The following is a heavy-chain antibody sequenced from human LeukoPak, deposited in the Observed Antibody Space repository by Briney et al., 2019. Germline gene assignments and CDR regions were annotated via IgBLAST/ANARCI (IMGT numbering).Heavy chain of an antibody. V-gene: IGHV4-34*01. CDR1: GGSFSGYY. Sequence: SGTLSLTCAVYGGSFSGYYWSWIRQPPGKGLEWIGEINHSGSTNYNPSLKSRVTISVDTSKNQFSLKLSSVTAADTAVYYCARLAYWYFDLWGRGTLVTVSS. D-gene: IGHD3-3*02. CDR2: INHSGST. CDR3: ARLAYWYFDL. J-gene: IGHJ2*01.